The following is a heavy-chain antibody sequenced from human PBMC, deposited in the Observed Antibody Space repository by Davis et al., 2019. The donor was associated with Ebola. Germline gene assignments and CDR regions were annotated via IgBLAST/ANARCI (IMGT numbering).Heavy chain of an antibody. CDR1: GDSISSTGYY. CDR3: ARARGYSSGWHRFDP. Sequence: SETLSLTCSVSGDSISSTGYYWGWIRQPPGKGLEWLGEINHSGSTNYNPSLKSRVTISVDTSKNQFSLKLSSVTAADTAVYYCARARGYSSGWHRFDPWGQGTLVTVSS. CDR2: INHSGST. J-gene: IGHJ5*02. D-gene: IGHD6-19*01. V-gene: IGHV4-39*07.